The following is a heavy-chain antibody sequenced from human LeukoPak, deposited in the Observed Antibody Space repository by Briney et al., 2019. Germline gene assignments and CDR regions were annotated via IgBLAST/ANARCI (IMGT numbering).Heavy chain of an antibody. J-gene: IGHJ4*02. CDR2: ISGSGGST. Sequence: GGFLRLSCAAAGFTFSSYAMSWVRQAPGKGLEWVSAISGSGGSTYYADSVKGRFTISRDNSKNTLYLQMNSLRDEDTAVYYCAKEISLYYYDSSGQDYWGQGTLVTVSS. D-gene: IGHD3-22*01. CDR3: AKEISLYYYDSSGQDY. V-gene: IGHV3-23*01. CDR1: GFTFSSYA.